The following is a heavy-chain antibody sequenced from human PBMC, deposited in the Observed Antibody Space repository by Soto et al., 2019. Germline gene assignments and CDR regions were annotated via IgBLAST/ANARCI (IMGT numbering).Heavy chain of an antibody. CDR2: IKSKTDGGTT. D-gene: IGHD2-2*01. Sequence: GGSLRLSCAASGFTFSNAWMNWVRQAPGKGLEWVGRIKSKTDGGTTDYAAPVKGRFTISRDDSKNTLYLQMNSLKTEDTAVYYCTPDVVPAAMMEDYFDYWGQGTLVTVSS. CDR1: GFTFSNAW. J-gene: IGHJ4*02. V-gene: IGHV3-15*07. CDR3: TPDVVPAAMMEDYFDY.